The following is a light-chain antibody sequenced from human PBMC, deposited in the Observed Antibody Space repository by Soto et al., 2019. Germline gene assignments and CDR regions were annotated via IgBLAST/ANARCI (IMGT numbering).Light chain of an antibody. CDR2: GAS. CDR1: QSIGKH. J-gene: IGKJ5*01. V-gene: IGKV1-39*01. Sequence: DIQMTQSPSVLSASVGDRVTITCRASQSIGKHLNWYQQKPGKAPKFLIYGASTLQSGVPSRFTGSGSGTDFTLTVNRLQAEDFATYYCQQGYSSPATFGQGTRLEV. CDR3: QQGYSSPAT.